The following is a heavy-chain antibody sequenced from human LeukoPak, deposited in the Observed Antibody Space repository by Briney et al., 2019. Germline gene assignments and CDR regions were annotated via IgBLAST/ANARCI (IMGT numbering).Heavy chain of an antibody. CDR1: GGTFSSYA. Sequence: GSSVKVSCKASGGTFSSYAISWVRQAPGQGLEWMGRIIPIFGTANYAQKFQGRVTIITDESTSTAYMELSSLRSEDTAVYYCARDTDNVIVGAYKLDYWGQGTLVTVSS. V-gene: IGHV1-69*05. CDR2: IIPIFGTA. D-gene: IGHD1-26*01. CDR3: ARDTDNVIVGAYKLDY. J-gene: IGHJ4*02.